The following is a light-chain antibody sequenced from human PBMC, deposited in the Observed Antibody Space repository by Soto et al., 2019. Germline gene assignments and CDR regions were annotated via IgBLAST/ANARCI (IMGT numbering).Light chain of an antibody. CDR2: DAS. Sequence: TRALSGKGIAIVCCRTSQSVASSHLAWYRQKPGQTPRLLIYDASSRATGIPDRIIGSGSGTDFTLAISCLEPEDSAVYFCQRYGSAPFTYGAGTKVDIK. CDR3: QRYGSAPFT. CDR1: QSVASSH. V-gene: IGKV3-20*01. J-gene: IGKJ3*01.